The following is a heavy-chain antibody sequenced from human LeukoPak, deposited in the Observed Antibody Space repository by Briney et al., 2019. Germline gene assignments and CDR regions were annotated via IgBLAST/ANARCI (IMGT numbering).Heavy chain of an antibody. Sequence: SETLSLTCTVSGGSISSYYWSWIRQPPGKGLEWIGYIYYSGSTYYNPSLKSRVTISVDTSKNQFSLKLSSVTAADTAVYYCARGSWGYCSGGSCYSGWFDPWGQGTLVTVSS. CDR2: IYYSGST. D-gene: IGHD2-15*01. V-gene: IGHV4-30-4*01. CDR1: GGSISSYY. J-gene: IGHJ5*02. CDR3: ARGSWGYCSGGSCYSGWFDP.